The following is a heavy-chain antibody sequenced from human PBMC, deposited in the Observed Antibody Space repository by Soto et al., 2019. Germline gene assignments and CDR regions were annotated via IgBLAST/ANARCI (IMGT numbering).Heavy chain of an antibody. CDR2: ISYDGSNK. D-gene: IGHD3-10*01. CDR1: GFTFSSYG. Sequence: QVQLVESGGGVVQPGRSLRLSCAASGFTFSSYGMHWVRQAPGKGLEWVAVISYDGSNKYYADSVKGRFTISRDNSKNTLYLQINSLRAEDTAVYYCAKSRGSGNNGMDVWGQGTTVTVSS. CDR3: AKSRGSGNNGMDV. V-gene: IGHV3-30*18. J-gene: IGHJ6*02.